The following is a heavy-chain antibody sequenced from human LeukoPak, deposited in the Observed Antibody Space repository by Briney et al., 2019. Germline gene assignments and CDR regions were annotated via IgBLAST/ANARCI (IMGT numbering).Heavy chain of an antibody. CDR2: IWYDGSNK. CDR1: GFTFSSYG. Sequence: GGSLRLSCAASGFTFSSYGMHWVRQAPGKGLEWVAVIWYDGSNKYYVDSVKGRFTISRDNSKNTLYLQMNSLRAEDTAVYYCARVGDSSGYYYFDYWGQGTLVTVSS. D-gene: IGHD3-22*01. J-gene: IGHJ4*02. V-gene: IGHV3-33*01. CDR3: ARVGDSSGYYYFDY.